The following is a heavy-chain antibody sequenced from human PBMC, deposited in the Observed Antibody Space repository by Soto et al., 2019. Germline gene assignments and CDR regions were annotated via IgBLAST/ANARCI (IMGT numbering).Heavy chain of an antibody. Sequence: ASVKDSCKISGYTRTDVSMHGVRQAPGKGLEWMGGFDPEDGETIYAQKFQGRVTMTEDTSTDTAYMELSSLRSEDTAVYYCATPLYSSSWYPAFDIRGQGTMVTVSS. CDR1: GYTRTDVS. CDR2: FDPEDGET. D-gene: IGHD6-13*01. V-gene: IGHV1-24*01. CDR3: ATPLYSSSWYPAFDI. J-gene: IGHJ3*02.